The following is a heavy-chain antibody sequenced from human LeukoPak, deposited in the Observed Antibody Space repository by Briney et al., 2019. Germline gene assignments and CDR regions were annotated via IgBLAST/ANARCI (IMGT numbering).Heavy chain of an antibody. V-gene: IGHV3-30*02. CDR1: GFTFSNYG. J-gene: IGHJ4*02. CDR3: AKDSGYETSGYSFDY. Sequence: GGSLRLSCAASGFTFSNYGMHWVRQAPGKGLEWVAFLRYDGNYKYYADPVKGRFTISRDSSKNTLYLQMNSLGAEDKGVYYCAKDSGYETSGYSFDYWGQGTLVTVSS. D-gene: IGHD3-22*01. CDR2: LRYDGNYK.